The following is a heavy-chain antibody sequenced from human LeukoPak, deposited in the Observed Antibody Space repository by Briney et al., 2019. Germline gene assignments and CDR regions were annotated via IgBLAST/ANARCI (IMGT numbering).Heavy chain of an antibody. CDR1: GFTVSSNS. Sequence: GGSLRLSCTVSGFTVSSNSMSWVRQAPGKGLEWVSFIYSGTIHYSDSVKGRFTISRDNSKSTLYIQMNSLRAEDTAVYYCARAKPKNMVRGLIMRRESRYYFDYWGQGTLVTVSS. V-gene: IGHV3-53*01. D-gene: IGHD3-10*01. J-gene: IGHJ4*02. CDR2: IYSGTI. CDR3: ARAKPKNMVRGLIMRRESRYYFDY.